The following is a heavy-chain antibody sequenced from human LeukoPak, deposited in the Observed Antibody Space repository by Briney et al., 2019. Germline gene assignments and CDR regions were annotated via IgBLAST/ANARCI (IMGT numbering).Heavy chain of an antibody. J-gene: IGHJ4*02. CDR2: IAYNGNT. CDR1: GGSISNYY. D-gene: IGHD6-19*01. Sequence: NPSETLSLTCTVSGGSISNYYWNWVRQPPGKGLEWIGYIAYNGNTNYSPSLKSRVTTSVDTSKNQFSLKLSSVTAADTAVYYCARAGTSGWYGEYWGQGILVTVSS. V-gene: IGHV4-59*01. CDR3: ARAGTSGWYGEY.